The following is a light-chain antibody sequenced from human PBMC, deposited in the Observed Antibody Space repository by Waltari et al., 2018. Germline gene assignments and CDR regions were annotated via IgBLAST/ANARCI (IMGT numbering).Light chain of an antibody. CDR1: QSISKY. J-gene: IGKJ1*01. CDR3: QHYESLPVT. Sequence: EIVLTPSPGTLSLSPAERATLSCRASQSISKYLAWYQQKPGQAPRLLIYHASSRAAGIPDRFSGSGSGTDFSLTISRLEPEDFAVYYCQHYESLPVTFGQGTKVEIK. V-gene: IGKV3-20*01. CDR2: HAS.